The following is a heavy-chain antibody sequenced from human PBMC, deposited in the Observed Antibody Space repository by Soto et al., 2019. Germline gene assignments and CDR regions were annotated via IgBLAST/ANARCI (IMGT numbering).Heavy chain of an antibody. Sequence: ASVKVSCKASGYTFTVYYIHWVRQAPGQGLEWMAWINPNSGGTKFAQKFQDRISVTRDTSINTAYMDLLSLTSDDTAVYYCARGFYGSDYYGMDVRGQGTTVTVSS. V-gene: IGHV1-2*02. CDR1: GYTFTVYY. CDR3: ARGFYGSDYYGMDV. D-gene: IGHD3-10*01. J-gene: IGHJ6*02. CDR2: INPNSGGT.